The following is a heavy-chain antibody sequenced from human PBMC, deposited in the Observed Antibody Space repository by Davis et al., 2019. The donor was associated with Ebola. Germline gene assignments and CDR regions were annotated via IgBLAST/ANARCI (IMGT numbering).Heavy chain of an antibody. J-gene: IGHJ3*02. V-gene: IGHV4-61*05. D-gene: IGHD3-16*01. Sequence: SETLSLTCTVSGGSISSSNYYWGWIRQPPGKGLEWIGYIYYSGSTNYNPSLKSRVTISVDTSKNQFSLKLSSVTAADTAVYYCAREAGGGAFDIWGQGTMITVSS. CDR2: IYYSGST. CDR3: AREAGGGAFDI. CDR1: GGSISSSNYY.